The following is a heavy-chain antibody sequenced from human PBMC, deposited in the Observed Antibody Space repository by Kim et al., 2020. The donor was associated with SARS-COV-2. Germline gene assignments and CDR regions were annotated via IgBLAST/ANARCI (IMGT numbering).Heavy chain of an antibody. V-gene: IGHV3-7*01. J-gene: IGHJ6*02. CDR3: ARDRGGRSGMDV. Sequence: YDVGSVRGRFTISRDNAETSLYLQMNSLRHEDTAVYYCARDRGGRSGMDVWGQGTTVTVSS.